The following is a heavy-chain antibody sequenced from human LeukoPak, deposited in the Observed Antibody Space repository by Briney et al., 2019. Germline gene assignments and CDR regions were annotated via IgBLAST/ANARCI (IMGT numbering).Heavy chain of an antibody. CDR1: GFNVNNAW. J-gene: IGHJ6*02. D-gene: IGHD3-3*01. CDR2: IRSKIDGGAT. Sequence: GGSLRLSCAASGFNVNNAWMSWVRQAPGKGLEWVGRIRSKIDGGATDYAAPVKGRFTISRDDSKNTLYLQINSLRAEDTAVYYCAKLEPYYYYGMDVWGQGTTVTVSS. CDR3: AKLEPYYYYGMDV. V-gene: IGHV3-15*07.